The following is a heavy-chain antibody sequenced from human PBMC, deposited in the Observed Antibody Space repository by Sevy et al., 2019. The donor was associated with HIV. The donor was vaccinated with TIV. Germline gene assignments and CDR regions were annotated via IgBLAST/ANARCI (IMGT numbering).Heavy chain of an antibody. CDR3: ARGSYYGSGSYYNCFDY. J-gene: IGHJ4*02. CDR2: ISSSSSYI. Sequence: GGSVRLSCAASGFTFSSYSMNWVRQAPGKGLEWVSSISSSSSYIYYADSVKGRFTISRDNAKNSLYLQMNSLRAEDTAVYYCARGSYYGSGSYYNCFDYWGQGTLVTVSS. V-gene: IGHV3-21*01. CDR1: GFTFSSYS. D-gene: IGHD3-10*01.